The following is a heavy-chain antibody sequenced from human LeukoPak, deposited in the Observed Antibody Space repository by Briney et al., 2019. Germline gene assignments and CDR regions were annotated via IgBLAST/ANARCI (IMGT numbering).Heavy chain of an antibody. CDR1: GFTFSSYA. V-gene: IGHV3-64*01. Sequence: GGSLRLSCAASGFTFSSYAMHWVRQAPGKGLEYVSAISSNGGSTYYANSMKGRFTISRDNSKNTLYLQMGSLRAEDMAVYYCARDYGLGYWGQGTLVTVSS. D-gene: IGHD4-17*01. CDR2: ISSNGGST. CDR3: ARDYGLGY. J-gene: IGHJ4*02.